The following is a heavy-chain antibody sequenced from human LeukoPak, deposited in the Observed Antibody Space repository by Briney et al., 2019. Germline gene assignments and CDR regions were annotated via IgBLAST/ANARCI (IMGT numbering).Heavy chain of an antibody. V-gene: IGHV1-69*13. D-gene: IGHD2-8*01. CDR3: ARDIGGRYSWYYFDY. CDR1: GGTFSSYA. CDR2: IIPIFGTA. Sequence: SVKVSCKASGGTFSSYAISWVRQAPGQGLEWMGGIIPIFGTANYAQKFQGRVTITADESTSTAYMELSSLRSEDTAVYYCARDIGGRYSWYYFDYWGRGTLVTVSS. J-gene: IGHJ4*02.